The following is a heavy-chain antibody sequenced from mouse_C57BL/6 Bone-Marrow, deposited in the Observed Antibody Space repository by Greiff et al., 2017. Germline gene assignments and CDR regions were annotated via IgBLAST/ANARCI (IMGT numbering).Heavy chain of an antibody. V-gene: IGHV1-81*01. CDR1: GYTFTSYG. J-gene: IGHJ4*01. CDR2: IYPRSGNT. D-gene: IGHD1-1*01. Sequence: VMLVESGAELARPGASVKLSCKASGYTFTSYGISWVKQRTGQGLEWIGEIYPRSGNTYYNEKFTGKATLTADKSSSTAYMELRSLTSKYSAVYFCAAIYYYGSSYYYAMDYWGQGTSVTVSS. CDR3: AAIYYYGSSYYYAMDY.